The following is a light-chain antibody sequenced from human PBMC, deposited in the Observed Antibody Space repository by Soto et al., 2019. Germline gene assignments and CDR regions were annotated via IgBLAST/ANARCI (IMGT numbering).Light chain of an antibody. CDR3: QKYNSAPRT. CDR1: QDINNY. V-gene: IGKV1-27*01. J-gene: IGKJ1*01. CDR2: AAS. Sequence: DIQMTQSPSSLSASVGDRVTITCRASQDINNYLAWYQVQPGKGPKLLIYAASTLQSGVPSRFSGGGSGTDFTLTISSLQPEDVATYFCQKYNSAPRTFGQGTRVEI.